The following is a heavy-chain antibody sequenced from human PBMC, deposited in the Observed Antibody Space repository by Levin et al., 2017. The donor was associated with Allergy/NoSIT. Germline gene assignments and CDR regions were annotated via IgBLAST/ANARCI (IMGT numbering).Heavy chain of an antibody. D-gene: IGHD3-10*01. V-gene: IGHV3-53*01. Sequence: GGSLRLSCAASGFTVSSNYMNWVRQAPGKGLEWVSDIYSDGRTFYADSVKGRVTISRDNSKNTLYLQMNSLGVEDTAVYYCARDQFLHGSASGGWLDSWGQGTLVTVSS. CDR1: GFTVSSNY. J-gene: IGHJ5*01. CDR2: IYSDGRT. CDR3: ARDQFLHGSASGGWLDS.